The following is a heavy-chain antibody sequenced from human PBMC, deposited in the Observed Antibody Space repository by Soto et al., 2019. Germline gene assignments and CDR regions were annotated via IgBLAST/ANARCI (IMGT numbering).Heavy chain of an antibody. CDR3: ARPAPGSGWLSDY. D-gene: IGHD3-22*01. CDR1: GFTFSIYA. CDR2: IGGSGGGT. V-gene: IGHV3-23*01. Sequence: GGSLRLSCAASGFTFSIYAMSWVRQAPGRGLEWVSTIGGSGGGTSYADFVRGRFTISRDDSRNTLYLQMNSLRAEDTAVYYCARPAPGSGWLSDYWGRGTLVTVSS. J-gene: IGHJ4*02.